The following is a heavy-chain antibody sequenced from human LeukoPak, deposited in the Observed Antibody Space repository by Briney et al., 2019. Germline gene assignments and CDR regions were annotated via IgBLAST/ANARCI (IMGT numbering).Heavy chain of an antibody. J-gene: IGHJ4*02. Sequence: GGSLRLSCAASGFTFSNYAMNWVRQAPGKGLEWVSGISGSGGGTSYADSVKGRFTISRDNSENTLYLQMNSLRAEGTAIFYCAKVSGSSSSSLDYWGQGTLVTVSS. D-gene: IGHD2-2*01. CDR3: AKVSGSSSSSLDY. CDR2: ISGSGGGT. CDR1: GFTFSNYA. V-gene: IGHV3-23*01.